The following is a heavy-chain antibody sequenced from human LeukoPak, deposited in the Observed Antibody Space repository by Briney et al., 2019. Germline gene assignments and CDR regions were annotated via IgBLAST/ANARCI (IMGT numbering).Heavy chain of an antibody. V-gene: IGHV4-39*01. D-gene: IGHD2-21*02. Sequence: SETLSLTCNVSGGSVISSGYIWGWIRQTPGKGLEWLGSVYYSGSTYLKPSLKSRVTISVDPSKNQFSLKLSSVTAADTSLYYCARHIRDSSGSMTDLPLDYGGEGTLVTVSS. CDR3: ARHIRDSSGSMTDLPLDY. J-gene: IGHJ4*02. CDR1: GGSVISSGYI. CDR2: VYYSGST.